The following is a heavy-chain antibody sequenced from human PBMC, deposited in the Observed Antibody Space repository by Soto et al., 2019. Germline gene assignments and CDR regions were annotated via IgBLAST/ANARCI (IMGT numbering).Heavy chain of an antibody. CDR2: ILPMFDRP. CDR1: GGTFTPKA. CDR3: TRSIGSGGVIGGFDY. Sequence: QVQLVQSETEVKKPGSAVRVSCKASGGTFTPKAMIGGGRAPGQGLEWMGGILPMFDRPRYAQKFQGRVTITVDEPTTTAYMELSSLRSDDTAVYYCTRSIGSGGVIGGFDYWGQGTLVTVSS. J-gene: IGHJ4*02. V-gene: IGHV1-69*01. D-gene: IGHD3-16*02.